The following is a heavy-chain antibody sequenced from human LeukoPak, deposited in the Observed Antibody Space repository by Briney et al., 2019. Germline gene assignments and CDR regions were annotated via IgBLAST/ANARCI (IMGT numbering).Heavy chain of an antibody. V-gene: IGHV4-59*01. D-gene: IGHD5-18*01. J-gene: IGHJ6*03. CDR1: GDSISKYY. CDR2: IYYSGST. Sequence: SETLSLTCTVSGDSISKYYWSWIRQPPGQGLEWIGYIYYSGSTNYNPSLKSRVTIPLKTSKNHISLKLSSLTAPGKAVHYCWRTQGSGYSYRYFGYYYYMDVCGKGTTVTVSS. CDR3: WRTQGSGYSYRYFGYYYYMDV.